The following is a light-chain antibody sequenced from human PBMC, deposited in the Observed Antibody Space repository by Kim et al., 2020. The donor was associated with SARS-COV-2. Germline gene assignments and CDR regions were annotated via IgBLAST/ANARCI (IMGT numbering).Light chain of an antibody. V-gene: IGLV3-21*04. J-gene: IGLJ1*01. CDR2: NDR. CDR1: NIESKT. CDR3: QVSHSSGDHYV. Sequence: SYELTQPPSVSVAPGRTARIICGGTNIESKTVHWYQQKAGQAPLLVIYNDRHRPSGIPERFSGSNSENTATLTISTVEAGDEADYYCQVSHSSGDHYVFGSGTKVTVL.